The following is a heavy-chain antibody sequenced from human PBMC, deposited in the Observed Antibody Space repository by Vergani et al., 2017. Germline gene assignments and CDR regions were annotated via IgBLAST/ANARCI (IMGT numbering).Heavy chain of an antibody. CDR2: ISYDGSNK. CDR3: ARGRPRGLIVVVVAARSSFDY. D-gene: IGHD2-15*01. V-gene: IGHV3-30*03. J-gene: IGHJ4*02. CDR1: GFTFSSYG. Sequence: QVQLVESGGGVVQPGRSLRLSCAASGFTFSSYGMHWVRQAPGKGLEWVAVISYDGSNKYYADSVKGRFTISRDNSKNTLYLQMNSLRAEDTAVYYCARGRPRGLIVVVVAARSSFDYWGQGTLVTVSS.